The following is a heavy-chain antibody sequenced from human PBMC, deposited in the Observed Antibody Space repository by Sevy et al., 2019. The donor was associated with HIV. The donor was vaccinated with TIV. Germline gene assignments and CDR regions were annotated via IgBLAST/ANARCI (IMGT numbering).Heavy chain of an antibody. V-gene: IGHV3-7*03. Sequence: GGSLRLSCTASGFTFSNYWMTWVRQAPGKGLEWVANIKRDGSERYYLASVKGRFTISRDNAKKSLYLQMNSLTAEDTDVYYCARDCNSASCLWGLDVWGQGTTVTVSS. CDR2: IKRDGSER. CDR1: GFTFSNYW. CDR3: ARDCNSASCLWGLDV. J-gene: IGHJ6*02. D-gene: IGHD1-26*01.